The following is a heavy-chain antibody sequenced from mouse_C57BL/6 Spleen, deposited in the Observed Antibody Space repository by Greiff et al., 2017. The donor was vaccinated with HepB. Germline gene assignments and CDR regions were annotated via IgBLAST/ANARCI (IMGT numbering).Heavy chain of an antibody. CDR1: GYTFTSYW. Sequence: QVQLKQPGAELVKPGASVKVSCKASGYTFTSYWMHWVKQRPGQGLEWIGRIHPSDSDTNYNQKFKGKATLTVDKSSSTAYMQLSSLTSEDSAVYYCATSQAGFRFDYWGQGTTLTVSS. D-gene: IGHD3-2*02. V-gene: IGHV1-74*01. J-gene: IGHJ2*01. CDR3: ATSQAGFRFDY. CDR2: IHPSDSDT.